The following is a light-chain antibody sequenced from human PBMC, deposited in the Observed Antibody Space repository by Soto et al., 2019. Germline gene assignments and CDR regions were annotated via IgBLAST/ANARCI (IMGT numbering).Light chain of an antibody. CDR1: SSDVGGYNF. J-gene: IGLJ1*01. CDR3: SSYAGNNNRYV. CDR2: EVN. Sequence: QSVLTQPPSASGSPGQSVTISCTGTSSDVGGYNFVSWYQQHPDKAPKLMIYEVNKRPSGVPNRFSGSKSGNTASLTVSGLQAEDEADYYCSSYAGNNNRYVFGTGTKVTVL. V-gene: IGLV2-8*01.